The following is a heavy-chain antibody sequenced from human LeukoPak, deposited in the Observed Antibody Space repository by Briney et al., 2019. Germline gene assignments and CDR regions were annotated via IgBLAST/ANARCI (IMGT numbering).Heavy chain of an antibody. D-gene: IGHD3-22*01. J-gene: IGHJ4*02. CDR2: ISGSGGST. Sequence: GGSLRLSCAASGFTFSSYVMSWVRQAPGRGLEWVSAISGSGGSTYYADSVKGRFTISRDNSKNTLYLQMNSLRAEDTAVYHCAKGDSSAPVDYWGQGTLVTVSS. CDR1: GFTFSSYV. CDR3: AKGDSSAPVDY. V-gene: IGHV3-23*01.